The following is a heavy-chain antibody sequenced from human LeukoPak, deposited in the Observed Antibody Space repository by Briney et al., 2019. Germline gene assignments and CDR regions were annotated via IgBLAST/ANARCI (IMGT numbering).Heavy chain of an antibody. CDR2: IATASSTT. CDR1: GFTFRSYS. Sequence: GGSLRLSCAASGFTFRSYSMNWVRQAPGKGLEWISYIATASSTTYYADSVKGRFTISRDNAKNSLYLQMNSLRDEDTAVYFCARVDKPYCSGTICPTFDPWGQGTLVTVSS. CDR3: ARVDKPYCSGTICPTFDP. D-gene: IGHD2-2*01. V-gene: IGHV3-48*02. J-gene: IGHJ5*02.